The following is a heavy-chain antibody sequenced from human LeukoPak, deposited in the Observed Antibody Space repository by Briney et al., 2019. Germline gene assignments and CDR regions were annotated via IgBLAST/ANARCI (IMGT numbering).Heavy chain of an antibody. Sequence: GGSLRLSCAASGFTFSSYAMSWVRQAPGKGLEWVSAISGSGGSTYYADSVKGRFTISRDNSKNTLYLQMSSLRAEDTAVYYCAKIGIVGATMYYFDYWGQGTLVTVSS. V-gene: IGHV3-23*01. CDR1: GFTFSSYA. CDR3: AKIGIVGATMYYFDY. CDR2: ISGSGGST. J-gene: IGHJ4*02. D-gene: IGHD1-26*01.